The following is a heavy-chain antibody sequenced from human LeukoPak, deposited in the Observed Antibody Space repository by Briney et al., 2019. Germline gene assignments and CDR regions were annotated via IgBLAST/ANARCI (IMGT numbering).Heavy chain of an antibody. D-gene: IGHD6-19*01. CDR2: ICYSGST. CDR3: ARHLEAVAGTFDY. J-gene: IGHJ4*02. CDR1: GGSISSSSYY. Sequence: PSGTLSLTCTVSGGSISSSSYYWGWIRQPPGRGLEWVGRICYSGSTCYNPSLKSRVTISVDTSKNHFSLKLSSVTAADTAVYYCARHLEAVAGTFDYWGQGTLVTVSS. V-gene: IGHV4-39*01.